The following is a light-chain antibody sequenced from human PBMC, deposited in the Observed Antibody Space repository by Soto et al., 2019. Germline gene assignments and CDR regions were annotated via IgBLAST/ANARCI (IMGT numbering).Light chain of an antibody. Sequence: QSALTQPASVSGSPGQSITISCTGTSSDVGGHNYVSWYQFHPGKAPKLMIYDVSNRPSGVSNRFSGSKSGNTASLTISGLQAEDEAYYYCSSYTSSNTLLYVFGTGTKVTVL. J-gene: IGLJ1*01. CDR1: SSDVGGHNY. V-gene: IGLV2-14*01. CDR3: SSYTSSNTLLYV. CDR2: DVS.